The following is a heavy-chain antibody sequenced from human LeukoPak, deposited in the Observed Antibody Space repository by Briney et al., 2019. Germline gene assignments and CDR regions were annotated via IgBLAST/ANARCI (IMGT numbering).Heavy chain of an antibody. Sequence: KPGGSLRLSCAASGFTFSTHCMNWVRQAPGKGLEWISSISSLSDYIYHADSVKGRFTISRDNAKNSLYLQMNSLRVEDTAVYYCATTLTRDSSGSYGALDYWGQGTLVTVSS. D-gene: IGHD6-19*01. CDR3: ATTLTRDSSGSYGALDY. CDR1: GFTFSTHC. V-gene: IGHV3-21*01. J-gene: IGHJ4*02. CDR2: ISSLSDYI.